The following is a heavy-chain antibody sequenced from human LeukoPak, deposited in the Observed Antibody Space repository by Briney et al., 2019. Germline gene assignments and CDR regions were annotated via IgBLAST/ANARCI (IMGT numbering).Heavy chain of an antibody. CDR1: GFGLSVLS. CDR2: IRPETGEP. J-gene: IGHJ4*02. D-gene: IGHD2-15*01. V-gene: IGHV1-24*01. Sequence: GASVKVSCKISGFGLSVLSIHWMRQAPGKGLEWVGGIRPETGEPIYAQKFQGRVTITADKSTSTAYMELSSLRSEDTAVYYCARGPLDCSGGSCYRRGGYFDYWGQGTLVTVSS. CDR3: ARGPLDCSGGSCYRRGGYFDY.